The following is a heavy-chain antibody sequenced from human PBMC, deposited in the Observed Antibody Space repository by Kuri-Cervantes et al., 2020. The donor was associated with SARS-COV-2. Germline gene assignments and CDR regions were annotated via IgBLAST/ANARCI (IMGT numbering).Heavy chain of an antibody. Sequence: SETLSLTCTVSGGSISSYYWSWIRQPPGKGLEWIGHIYYDGSINYKTSLKGRVTISLDTSKNQFSLKVDSVTAADTAVYYCARASTSFDDWGHGTLVTVSS. CDR3: ARASTSFDD. J-gene: IGHJ4*01. CDR1: GGSISSYY. V-gene: IGHV4-59*01. CDR2: IYYDGSI.